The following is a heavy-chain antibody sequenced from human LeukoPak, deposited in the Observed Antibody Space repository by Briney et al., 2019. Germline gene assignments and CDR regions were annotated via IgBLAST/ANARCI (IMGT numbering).Heavy chain of an antibody. V-gene: IGHV3-9*01. CDR2: ISWNSGSI. D-gene: IGHD3-10*01. Sequence: GGSLRLSCAASGFTFDDYAMHWVRQAPGKGLEWVSGISWNSGSIGYADSVKGRFTISRDNAKNSLYLQMNSLRAEDTALYYCAKDKSFGVDYGSGSYWGFDYWGQGTLVTVSS. CDR3: AKDKSFGVDYGSGSYWGFDY. CDR1: GFTFDDYA. J-gene: IGHJ4*02.